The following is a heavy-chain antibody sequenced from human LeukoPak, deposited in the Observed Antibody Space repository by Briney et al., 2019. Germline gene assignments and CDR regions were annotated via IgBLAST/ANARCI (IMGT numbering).Heavy chain of an antibody. CDR1: GFTFTNYA. D-gene: IGHD3-9*01. V-gene: IGHV3-23*01. Sequence: GGSLRFSCVAPGFTFTNYAMSWVRQAPGKGLESVSPITGSGTNRYYADSLKGRFTTSRDNSKNTVFLQMNSLRHEDTAIYYCVIWGDYDVLTAYYVPDFWGRGTLVTVSS. CDR2: ITGSGTNR. J-gene: IGHJ4*02. CDR3: VIWGDYDVLTAYYVPDF.